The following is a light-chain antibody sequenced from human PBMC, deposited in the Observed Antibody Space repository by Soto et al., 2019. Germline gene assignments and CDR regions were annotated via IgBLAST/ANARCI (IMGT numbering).Light chain of an antibody. Sequence: NFMLTQPPSVSESPGKTVTISCTRSSGSIASNYVQWYQQRPGSAPTTVIYEDNQRPSGVPDLFSCSIDSSSNSASLTISGLKTEDEADYSCQSYDSSNPVVFGGGTKLTVL. CDR2: EDN. V-gene: IGLV6-57*04. CDR1: SGSIASNY. CDR3: QSYDSSNPVV. J-gene: IGLJ2*01.